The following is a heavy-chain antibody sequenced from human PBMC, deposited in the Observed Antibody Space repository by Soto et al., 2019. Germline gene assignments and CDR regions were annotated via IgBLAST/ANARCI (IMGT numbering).Heavy chain of an antibody. D-gene: IGHD2-15*01. Sequence: ASVKVSCKASGYTFTSYDINWVRQATGQGLEWMGWMNPNSGNTGYAQKFQGRVTMTRNTSISTAYMELSSLRSEDTAVYYCARVVGYCSGGSCYTIDYWGQGTLVTVSS. CDR3: ARVVGYCSGGSCYTIDY. J-gene: IGHJ4*02. CDR1: GYTFTSYD. CDR2: MNPNSGNT. V-gene: IGHV1-8*01.